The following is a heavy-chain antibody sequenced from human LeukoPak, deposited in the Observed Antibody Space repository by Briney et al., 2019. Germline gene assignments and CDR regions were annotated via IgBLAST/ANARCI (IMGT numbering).Heavy chain of an antibody. J-gene: IGHJ4*02. CDR3: ARVPITMVRGVLYYFDY. Sequence: GGSLRLSCAASGFTFSSYAMSWVRQAPGKGLEWVSAISGSGGSTYYADSVKGRFTISRDNSKNSLYLQMNSLRDEDTAVYYCARVPITMVRGVLYYFDYWGQGTLVTVSS. CDR2: ISGSGGST. D-gene: IGHD3-10*01. V-gene: IGHV3-23*01. CDR1: GFTFSSYA.